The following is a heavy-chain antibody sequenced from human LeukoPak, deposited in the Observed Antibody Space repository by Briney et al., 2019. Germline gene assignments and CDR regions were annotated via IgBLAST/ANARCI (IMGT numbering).Heavy chain of an antibody. J-gene: IGHJ6*02. V-gene: IGHV3-30*04. CDR2: ISYDGSNK. Sequence: GGSLRLSCAASGFTFSSYAMHWVRQAPGKGLEGVAVISYDGSNKYYADSVKGRFTISRDNSKNTLYLQMNSLRAEDTAVYYCARELTSKGYGEPLNYYYYYGMDVWGQGTTVTVSS. CDR1: GFTFSSYA. D-gene: IGHD4-17*01. CDR3: ARELTSKGYGEPLNYYYYYGMDV.